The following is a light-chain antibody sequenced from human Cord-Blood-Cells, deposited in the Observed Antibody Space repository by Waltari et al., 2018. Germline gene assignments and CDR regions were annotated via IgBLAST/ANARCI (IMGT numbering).Light chain of an antibody. V-gene: IGKV1-NL1*01. CDR2: AAS. J-gene: IGKJ3*01. CDR3: QQYYSTPLP. Sequence: DIQMTQSPSSLSASVGDRVTITCRASQGISNSLAWYQQKPGKAPKLLLYAASRLESGVPSRFSGRGSWTDYTLTISSLPPEDFATYYCQQYYSTPLPFGPWTKVDIK. CDR1: QGISNS.